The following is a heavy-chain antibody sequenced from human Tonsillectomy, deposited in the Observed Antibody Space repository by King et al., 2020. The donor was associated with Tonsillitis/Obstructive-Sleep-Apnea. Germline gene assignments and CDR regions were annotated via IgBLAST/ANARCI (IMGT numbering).Heavy chain of an antibody. V-gene: IGHV5-51*04. D-gene: IGHD2-21*01. CDR2: IYPDDSDT. J-gene: IGHJ4*02. Sequence: VQLVESGAEVKKPGESLKISCKGAGYSFTSQWIGWVRQMPGKGLEWMGIIYPDDSDTRYSPSFQGQVTISADKPISTAYLQWRSLKASDTAMYYCARSRRAIRDYFDYWGQGTLVTVSS. CDR1: GYSFTSQW. CDR3: ARSRRAIRDYFDY.